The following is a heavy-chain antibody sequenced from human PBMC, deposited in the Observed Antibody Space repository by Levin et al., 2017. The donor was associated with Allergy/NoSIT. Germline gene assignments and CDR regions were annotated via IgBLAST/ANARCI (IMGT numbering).Heavy chain of an antibody. CDR1: GFTFSNYW. CDR3: IRDQRPADSFDS. Sequence: PGESLKISCAASGFTFSNYWMHWVRQAPGKGLVWVARIRGDGSEINYADSVKGRFTISRDNAKSTVYLQVNSLTTEDTAVYYCIRDQRPADSFDSWGQGTLVTVSS. D-gene: IGHD3/OR15-3a*01. CDR2: IRGDGSEI. V-gene: IGHV3-74*01. J-gene: IGHJ4*02.